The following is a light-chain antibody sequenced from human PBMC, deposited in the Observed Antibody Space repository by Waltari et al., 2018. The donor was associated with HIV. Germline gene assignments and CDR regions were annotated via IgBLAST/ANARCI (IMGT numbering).Light chain of an antibody. Sequence: QSALTQPASVSGSPGQSITISCTGTSSDVGGYHSVSWYQQHPDKAPKFMIYEVSNRPSGVSKRFSGSKSGNTASLTISGLQAEDEADYYCSSYTSTSTGVFGTGTKVTVL. CDR3: SSYTSTSTGV. CDR1: SSDVGGYHS. V-gene: IGLV2-14*01. CDR2: EVS. J-gene: IGLJ1*01.